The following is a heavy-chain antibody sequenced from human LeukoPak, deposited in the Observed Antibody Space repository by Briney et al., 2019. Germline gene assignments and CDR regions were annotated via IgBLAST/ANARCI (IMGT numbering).Heavy chain of an antibody. D-gene: IGHD1-14*01. CDR3: ARDRSRNLDY. V-gene: IGHV6-1*01. CDR1: GDSVSNNSAA. CDR2: TYYRSKWYN. J-gene: IGHJ4*02. Sequence: SQTLSLTCAISGDSVSNNSAAWHWIRQSPSRGLEWLGRTYYRSKWYNDYALSVKSRITINSDTSKNQFSLQLNSATPEDTAVYYCARDRSRNLDYWGQGILVTVSS.